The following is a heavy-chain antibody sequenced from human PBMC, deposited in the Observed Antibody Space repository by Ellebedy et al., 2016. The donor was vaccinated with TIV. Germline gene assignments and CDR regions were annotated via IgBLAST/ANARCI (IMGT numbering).Heavy chain of an antibody. CDR2: FYSGGST. CDR3: AKSTSGWWVFDY. CDR1: GFTVSSNY. V-gene: IGHV3-66*01. Sequence: GESLKISCAASGFTVSSNYMSWVRQAPGKGLEWGSVFYSGGSTYYADSVKGRFTISRDNSKNTLYLQMNSLRAEDTAVYYCAKSTSGWWVFDYWGQGTLVTVSS. D-gene: IGHD6-19*01. J-gene: IGHJ4*02.